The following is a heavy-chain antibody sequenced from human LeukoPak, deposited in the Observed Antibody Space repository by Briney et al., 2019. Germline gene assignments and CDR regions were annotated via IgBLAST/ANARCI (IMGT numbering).Heavy chain of an antibody. CDR2: IYYSGST. Sequence: SETLSLTCTVSGGSISSGGYYWSWLRQPPGKGLEWIGYIYYSGSTYYNPSLKSRGTISLGTSENQFSLKLSSVTAADTAVYYCARGGGYCSGGSCYTDAFDIWGQGTMVTVSS. CDR3: ARGGGYCSGGSCYTDAFDI. J-gene: IGHJ3*02. D-gene: IGHD2-15*01. V-gene: IGHV4-30-4*08. CDR1: GGSISSGGYY.